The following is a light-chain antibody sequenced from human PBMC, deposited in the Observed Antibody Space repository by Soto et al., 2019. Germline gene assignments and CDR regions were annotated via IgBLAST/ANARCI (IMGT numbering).Light chain of an antibody. CDR3: QQYRHWPLT. J-gene: IGKJ4*01. CDR2: GTS. V-gene: IGKV3-20*01. Sequence: DIVLTQSPGTLSLSPGERATLSCRASQSVSSKYLAWYRQKPGQPPRVLIYGTSIRATGIPERFSGGGSGTDFTLTITRLESEDFAVYYCQQYRHWPLTFGGGTKVEIK. CDR1: QSVSSKY.